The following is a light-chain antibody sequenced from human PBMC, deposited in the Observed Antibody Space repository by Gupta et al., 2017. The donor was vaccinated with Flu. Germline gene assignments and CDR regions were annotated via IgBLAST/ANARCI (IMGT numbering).Light chain of an antibody. CDR1: SSDVGGYDY. J-gene: IGLJ3*02. CDR3: SSFITSATLGV. V-gene: IGLV2-14*01. CDR2: EVS. Sequence: SSDVGGYDYVSWYQQHPGKAPKLLLYEVSNRPSGISNRFSDSKSGNTASLTISGLQAEAEADYYCSSFITSATLGVFGGRTKLTVL.